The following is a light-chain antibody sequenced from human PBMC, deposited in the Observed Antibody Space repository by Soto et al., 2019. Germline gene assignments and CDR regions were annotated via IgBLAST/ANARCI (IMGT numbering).Light chain of an antibody. CDR1: QSVSSN. CDR2: GAS. V-gene: IGKV3-15*01. Sequence: ERVMTQSPATLSVSPGERATLSCRASQSVSSNLAWYQQKPGQAPRLLIYGASTRATGIPARFSGSGSGTEFTPTISRLAPEDFAIYYCQKYNNWPPITFGQGTRLEIK. CDR3: QKYNNWPPIT. J-gene: IGKJ5*01.